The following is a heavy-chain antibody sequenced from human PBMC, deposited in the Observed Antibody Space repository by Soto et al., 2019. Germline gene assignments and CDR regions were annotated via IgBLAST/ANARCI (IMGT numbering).Heavy chain of an antibody. CDR2: IIPIFGTA. CDR3: ARAAGSGSYLYYYYGMDV. CDR1: GGTFSSYA. V-gene: IGHV1-69*13. D-gene: IGHD3-10*01. J-gene: IGHJ6*02. Sequence: SVKVSCKASGGTFSSYAISWVRQAPGQGLEWMGGIIPIFGTANYAQKFQGRVTITADESTSTAYMELSSLRSEDTAVYYCARAAGSGSYLYYYYGMDVWGQGTTVTVSS.